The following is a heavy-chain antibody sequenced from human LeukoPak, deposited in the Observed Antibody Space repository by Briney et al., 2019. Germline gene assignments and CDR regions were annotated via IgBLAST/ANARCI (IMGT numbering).Heavy chain of an antibody. V-gene: IGHV3-23*01. CDR3: AKGVGQWLVKLAFDI. CDR1: GFTFSSYA. CDR2: VSGSGGST. Sequence: PGGSLRLSCAASGFTFSSYAMSWVRQAPGKGLEWVSAVSGSGGSTYYADSVKGRFTISRDNSKNTLYLQMNSLRAEDTAVYYCAKGVGQWLVKLAFDIWGQGTMVTVSS. D-gene: IGHD6-19*01. J-gene: IGHJ3*02.